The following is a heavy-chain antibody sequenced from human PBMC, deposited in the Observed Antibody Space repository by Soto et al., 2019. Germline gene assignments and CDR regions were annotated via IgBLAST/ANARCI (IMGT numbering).Heavy chain of an antibody. J-gene: IGHJ6*03. V-gene: IGHV1-18*01. CDR3: ACSTHQGSYDILTGYPHPYYYYYYMDV. D-gene: IGHD3-9*01. Sequence: ASVKVSCKASGYTFTSYGISWVRQAPGQGLEWMGWISAYNGNTNYAQKLQGRVTMTTDTSTSTAYMELRSLRSDDTAVYYCACSTHQGSYDILTGYPHPYYYYYYMDVWGKGTTVTVSS. CDR2: ISAYNGNT. CDR1: GYTFTSYG.